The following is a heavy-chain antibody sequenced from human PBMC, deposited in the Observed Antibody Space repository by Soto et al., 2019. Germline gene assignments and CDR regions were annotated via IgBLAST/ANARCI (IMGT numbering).Heavy chain of an antibody. Sequence: PGDSLKISCKGTAYNFTSYWIGWVRQMPGKGLECMGIIYPGDSDTRYSPSFQGQVTISADKSISTAYLQWSSLKASDTAMYCCARRFSLDFDYWGQGTLVTVSS. CDR3: ARRFSLDFDY. CDR2: IYPGDSDT. J-gene: IGHJ4*02. D-gene: IGHD3-16*01. V-gene: IGHV5-51*01. CDR1: AYNFTSYW.